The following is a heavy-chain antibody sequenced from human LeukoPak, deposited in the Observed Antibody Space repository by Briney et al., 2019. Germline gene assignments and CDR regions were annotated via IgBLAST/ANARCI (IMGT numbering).Heavy chain of an antibody. CDR1: GYTFTSYD. V-gene: IGHV1-8*01. D-gene: IGHD3-10*01. Sequence: ASVKVSCKASGYTFTSYDINWVRQATGQGLEWMGWVSPNSGDTGYAQKFQGRVTMTRDTSTSTAYMELSSLTSDGTAVYYCARQDVVRGVRPFYWFDPWGQGTLVIVSS. CDR3: ARQDVVRGVRPFYWFDP. J-gene: IGHJ5*02. CDR2: VSPNSGDT.